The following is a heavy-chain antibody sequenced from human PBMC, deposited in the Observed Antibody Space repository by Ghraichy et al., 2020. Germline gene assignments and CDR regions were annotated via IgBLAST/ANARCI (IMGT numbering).Heavy chain of an antibody. D-gene: IGHD5/OR15-5a*01. CDR1: GFTFHRYA. CDR3: ARSDIVSALDF. CDR2: VIYDGTNK. V-gene: IGHV3-30*04. Sequence: GGSLRLSCATFGFTFHRYALHWVRQAPGKGLEWVAVVIYDGTNKYYADSVKGRFTVSRDNSKNTVYLQMSSLRPEDTAVYYCARSDIVSALDFWGQGTLVTVSS. J-gene: IGHJ4*02.